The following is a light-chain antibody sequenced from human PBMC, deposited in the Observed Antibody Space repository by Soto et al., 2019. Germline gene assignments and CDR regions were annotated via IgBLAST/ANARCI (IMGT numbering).Light chain of an antibody. J-gene: IGLJ2*01. CDR3: AAWDDSLIGPV. V-gene: IGLV1-44*01. CDR2: NSD. Sequence: QSVLTQPPSASGTPGQRVTISCSGTSSNIGSNSVSWYYHLPGTAPKLLIYNSDQRPSGVPDRFSGSKSDTSASLAISGLQSEDEADYYCAAWDDSLIGPVFGGGNK. CDR1: SSNIGSNS.